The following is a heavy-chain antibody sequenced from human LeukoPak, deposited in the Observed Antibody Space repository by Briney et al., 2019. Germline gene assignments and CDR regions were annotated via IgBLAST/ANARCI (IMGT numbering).Heavy chain of an antibody. CDR3: ARLYGYYFDY. J-gene: IGHJ4*02. CDR1: GYSFSNYW. CDR2: IYPGDPDT. Sequence: GESLQISCKGSGYSFSNYWIGWVRQMPGKGLEWMGIIYPGDPDTRYSPSFQGQVTISADKSINTAYLQWSSLKASDTAMYYCARLYGYYFDYWGQGTLVTVSS. D-gene: IGHD4-17*01. V-gene: IGHV5-51*01.